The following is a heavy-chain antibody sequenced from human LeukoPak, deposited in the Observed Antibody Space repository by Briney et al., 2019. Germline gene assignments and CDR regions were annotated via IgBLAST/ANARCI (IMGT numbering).Heavy chain of an antibody. CDR2: ISGYNGYT. Sequence: ASVKVSCKASGYTFTSYGISWVRQPPGQELEWMGWISGYNGYTHYAHNLQGRVTMTTDTSTSTASMELRSLRSDDTAVYYCARDEARYSSGYYPNWFDPWGQGTLVTVSS. J-gene: IGHJ5*02. V-gene: IGHV1-18*01. CDR1: GYTFTSYG. D-gene: IGHD3-22*01. CDR3: ARDEARYSSGYYPNWFDP.